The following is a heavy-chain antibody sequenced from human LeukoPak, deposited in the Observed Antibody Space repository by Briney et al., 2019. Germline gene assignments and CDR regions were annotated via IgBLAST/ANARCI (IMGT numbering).Heavy chain of an antibody. J-gene: IGHJ4*02. CDR3: ARDVATSGWATFY. V-gene: IGHV3-48*01. CDR1: GFTFSSYG. CDR2: ISSSSSST. D-gene: IGHD6-19*01. Sequence: GGSLRLSCAASGFTFSSYGMNWVRQAPGKGLEWVSYISSSSSSTYYADSVKGRFTISRDNAKNSLYLQMNSLRAEDTAVYYCARDVATSGWATFYWGPGTLVTVSS.